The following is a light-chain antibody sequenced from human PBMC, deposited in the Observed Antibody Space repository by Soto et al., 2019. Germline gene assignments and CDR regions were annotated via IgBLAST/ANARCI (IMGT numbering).Light chain of an antibody. Sequence: EIVMTQSPATLSVSPGERATLSCRASQSVSSNLAWYQQKPGQAPRLLIYGASTRATGIPARFSGSGSGTELTLTISSLQSEDFAVYYCQQYNNLPPKYTFGKGNKLEIK. CDR3: QQYNNLPPKYT. J-gene: IGKJ2*01. V-gene: IGKV3-15*01. CDR1: QSVSSN. CDR2: GAS.